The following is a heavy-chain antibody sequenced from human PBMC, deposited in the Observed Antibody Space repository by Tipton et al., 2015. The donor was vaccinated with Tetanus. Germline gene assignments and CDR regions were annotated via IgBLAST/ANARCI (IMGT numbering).Heavy chain of an antibody. J-gene: IGHJ4*02. CDR3: ARGRDQYKSGNY. Sequence: TLSLTCTVSGGSISSSNYYWGWIRQPPGKGLEWIGRIYYSGSTSYNPSLKSRVTISVDTSKNQFSLKLSSVTGADTAVYYCARGRDQYKSGNYWGQGTLVTVSS. CDR1: GGSISSSNYY. D-gene: IGHD5-24*01. CDR2: IYYSGST. V-gene: IGHV4-39*01.